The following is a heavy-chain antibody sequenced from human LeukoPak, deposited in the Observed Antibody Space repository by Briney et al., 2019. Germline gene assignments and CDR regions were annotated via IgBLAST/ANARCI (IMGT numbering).Heavy chain of an antibody. V-gene: IGHV3-23*01. Sequence: GGSLRLSCAASGFTFSTCAMSWVRQAPGKGLEWVSAISGSGDDTYYADSVKGRFTISRDNSKNTLYLQMSRLRAEDTAVYYCTRDTTYYLRYGYFDYWGQGTLVTVSS. CDR2: ISGSGDDT. J-gene: IGHJ4*02. CDR1: GFTFSTCA. CDR3: TRDTTYYLRYGYFDY. D-gene: IGHD2/OR15-2a*01.